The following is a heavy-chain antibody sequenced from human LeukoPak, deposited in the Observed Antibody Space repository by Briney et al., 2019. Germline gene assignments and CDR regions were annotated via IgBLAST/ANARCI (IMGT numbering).Heavy chain of an antibody. CDR1: GFTFSNAW. Sequence: PGGSLRLSCAASGFTFSNAWMSWVRQAPGKGLEWVGRIKSKTDGGTTDYAAPVKGRFTISRDDSKNTLYLQMNSLKTEDTAVYYCTTQRPYYYDSSGYYPFDYWGQGTLVTVSS. CDR2: IKSKTDGGTT. V-gene: IGHV3-15*01. D-gene: IGHD3-22*01. CDR3: TTQRPYYYDSSGYYPFDY. J-gene: IGHJ4*02.